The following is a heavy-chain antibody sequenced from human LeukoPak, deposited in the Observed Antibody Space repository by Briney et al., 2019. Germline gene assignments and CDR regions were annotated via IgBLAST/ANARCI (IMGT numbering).Heavy chain of an antibody. D-gene: IGHD1-14*01. CDR3: ARHRSGRFDP. CDR2: INHSGST. Sequence: SETLSLTCAVYGGSFSGYYWSWIRQPPGKGLEWIGEINHSGSTNYNPSLKSRVTISVDTSKNQFSLKLSSVTAADTAVYYCARHRSGRFDPWGQGTLVTVSS. J-gene: IGHJ5*02. V-gene: IGHV4-34*01. CDR1: GGSFSGYY.